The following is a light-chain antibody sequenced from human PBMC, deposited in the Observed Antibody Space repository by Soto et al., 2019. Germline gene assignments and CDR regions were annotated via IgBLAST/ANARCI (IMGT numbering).Light chain of an antibody. CDR2: KAS. V-gene: IGKV1-5*03. CDR3: QQFYRYPWT. Sequence: DIQMTQSPSTLSASVGDRVTITCRASQSVDTCLAWYQQKPGKAPHLLIYKASSLETGVPSRFSGSGSVTEFPLRISSLQPDDFATYYCQQFYRYPWTFGQGTKVEIK. J-gene: IGKJ1*01. CDR1: QSVDTC.